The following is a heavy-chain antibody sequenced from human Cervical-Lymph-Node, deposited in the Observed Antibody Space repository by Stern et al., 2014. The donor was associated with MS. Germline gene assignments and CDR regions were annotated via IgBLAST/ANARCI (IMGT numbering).Heavy chain of an antibody. CDR2: IDTNTGNP. D-gene: IGHD2-21*01. Sequence: QVQLVQSGSELKKPGASVKVSCRASGYTFNTYAMNWLRQAPGEGLEWMGWIDTNTGNPTYVRGFAGRFVFSVDTSSSTTYLQINNLKTEDSAVYYCARGRLLSTKMHEKFQHWGQGTVVTVSS. V-gene: IGHV7-4-1*02. CDR1: GYTFNTYA. J-gene: IGHJ1*01. CDR3: ARGRLLSTKMHEKFQH.